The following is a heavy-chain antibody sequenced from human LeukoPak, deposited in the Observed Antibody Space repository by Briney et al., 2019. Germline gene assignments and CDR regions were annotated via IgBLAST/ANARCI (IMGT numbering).Heavy chain of an antibody. D-gene: IGHD3-22*01. J-gene: IGHJ4*02. V-gene: IGHV1-18*01. CDR2: ISAYNGNT. CDR1: GYTFTSYG. Sequence: ASVKVSCKASGYTFTSYGISWVRQAPGQGLEWMGWISAYNGNTNYAQKLQGRVTMPTDTYTSTAYMELRSLRSDDAAVYYCGRDETPAGDSSGYYLYYWGQGTLVTVSS. CDR3: GRDETPAGDSSGYYLYY.